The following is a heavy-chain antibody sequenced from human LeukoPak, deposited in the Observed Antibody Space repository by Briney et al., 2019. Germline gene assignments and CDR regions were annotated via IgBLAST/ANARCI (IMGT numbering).Heavy chain of an antibody. V-gene: IGHV1-69*05. J-gene: IGHJ3*02. D-gene: IGHD1-26*01. CDR1: GGTFSSYA. CDR3: ARGGLYGGATPGGAFDI. CDR2: IIPIFGTA. Sequence: GASVKVSCKASGGTFSSYAISWVRQAPGQGLEWMGGIIPIFGTANYAQKFQGRVTITTDESTSTAYMELSSLRSEDTAVYYCARGGLYGGATPGGAFDIWGQGTMVTVSS.